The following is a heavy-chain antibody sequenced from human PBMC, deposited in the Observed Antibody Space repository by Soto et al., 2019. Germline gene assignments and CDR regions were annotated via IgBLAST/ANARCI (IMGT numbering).Heavy chain of an antibody. J-gene: IGHJ4*02. CDR2: MYYSGNT. CDR3: AKHSGYYDFDS. V-gene: IGHV4-59*03. CDR1: GGSITNYY. D-gene: IGHD5-12*01. Sequence: SETLSVTCTVAGGSITNYYWSWIRQPPGKRLEYIGYMYYSGNTYYNPSLKGRVTMSLDTSKNQFSLKLSSVTASDTAVYFCAKHSGYYDFDSWGQGTRVTVSS.